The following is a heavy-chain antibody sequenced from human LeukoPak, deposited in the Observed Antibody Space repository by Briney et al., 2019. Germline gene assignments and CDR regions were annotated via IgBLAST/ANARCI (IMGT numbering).Heavy chain of an antibody. CDR3: ARWGEGSESYNYFDY. Sequence: SETLSLTCTVSGGSISSYYWSWIRQPPGKGLEWIGEINHSGSTNYNPSLKSRVTISVDTSKNQFSLKLSSVTAADTAVYYCARWGEGSESYNYFDYWGQGTLVTVSS. D-gene: IGHD3-10*01. V-gene: IGHV4-34*01. CDR1: GGSISSYY. CDR2: INHSGST. J-gene: IGHJ4*02.